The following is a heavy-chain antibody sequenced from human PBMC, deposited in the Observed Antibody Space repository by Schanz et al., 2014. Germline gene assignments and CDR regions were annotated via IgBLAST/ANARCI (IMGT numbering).Heavy chain of an antibody. CDR2: ISGSGGNT. D-gene: IGHD5-18*01. Sequence: EVQLLESGGGLVQPGGSLRLSCAASGFTFSSYAMSWVRQAPGRGLEWVSIISGSGGNTYYADAVRGRFTISRDNSKTTVYLQMNSLRAEDTAGYYCAKDAENTAMITDYFDYWGQGTLVTVSS. J-gene: IGHJ4*02. CDR3: AKDAENTAMITDYFDY. V-gene: IGHV3-23*01. CDR1: GFTFSSYA.